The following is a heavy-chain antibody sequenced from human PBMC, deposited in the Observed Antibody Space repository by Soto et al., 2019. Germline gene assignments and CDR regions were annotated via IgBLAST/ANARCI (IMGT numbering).Heavy chain of an antibody. D-gene: IGHD3-10*01. CDR2: IHHSGDD. CDR3: ARVESGTFGAY. CDR1: GGSVTSDSW. V-gene: IGHV4-4*01. Sequence: LTCGVSGGSVTSDSWWSWVRQPPGKGLEWIGEIHHSGDDNYNPSLKSRVTLSLDTSKNQFSLELTSVTAADTAAYFCARVESGTFGAYWGQGPPVTASS. J-gene: IGHJ4*02.